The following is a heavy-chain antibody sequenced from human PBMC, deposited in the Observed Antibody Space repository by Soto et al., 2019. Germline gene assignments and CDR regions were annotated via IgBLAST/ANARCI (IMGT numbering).Heavy chain of an antibody. D-gene: IGHD3-10*01. Sequence: SETLSLTCTVSGGSISSGGHYWSRIRQHLGKGLEWIGYIYYSGSTYYNPSLKSRVTISVDTSKNQFSLKMTSVTAADTAIYFCARAERFPRSWFDPWGQGTQVTVS. J-gene: IGHJ5*02. CDR2: IYYSGST. CDR3: ARAERFPRSWFDP. CDR1: GGSISSGGHY. V-gene: IGHV4-31*03.